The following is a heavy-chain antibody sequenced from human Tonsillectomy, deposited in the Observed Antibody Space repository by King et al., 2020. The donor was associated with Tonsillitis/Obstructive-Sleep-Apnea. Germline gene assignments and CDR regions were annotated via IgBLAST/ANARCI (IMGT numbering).Heavy chain of an antibody. J-gene: IGHJ2*01. CDR1: GGSVSSGSYY. D-gene: IGHD2-15*01. CDR2: IYYSGST. V-gene: IGHV4-61*01. Sequence: QLQESGPGLVKPSETLSLTCTVSGGSVSSGSYYWSWIRQPPGKGLEWIGYIYYSGSTNYNPSLKRRVTISVDTSKNQFSLKLSSVTAADTAVYYCARERAGNHCSGGSGYSRWYFDLWGRGTLVTVSS. CDR3: ARERAGNHCSGGSGYSRWYFDL.